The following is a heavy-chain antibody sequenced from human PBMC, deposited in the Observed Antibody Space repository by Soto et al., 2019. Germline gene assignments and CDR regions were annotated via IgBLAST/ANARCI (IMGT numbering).Heavy chain of an antibody. Sequence: GASVKGSCKASGYTFTSYYMHWVRQAPGQGLEWMGLISAYNGNTNYAQKLQGRVTMTTDTSTSTAYMELRSLRSDDTAVYYCARAVTFGGVIVDAFDIWGQGTMVTVSS. J-gene: IGHJ3*02. CDR2: ISAYNGNT. CDR1: GYTFTSYY. CDR3: ARAVTFGGVIVDAFDI. V-gene: IGHV1-18*04. D-gene: IGHD3-16*02.